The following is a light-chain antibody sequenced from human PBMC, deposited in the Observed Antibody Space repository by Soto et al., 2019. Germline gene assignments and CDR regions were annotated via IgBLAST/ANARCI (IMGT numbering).Light chain of an antibody. J-gene: IGKJ1*01. CDR1: QSISRW. V-gene: IGKV1-5*01. CDR2: EAS. CDR3: QQYNSYSPWT. Sequence: DIQMTQSPSTPSAPVGDRVTIPFRSSQSISRWLAWDQQKPGKAHKLLIYEASSLESGVPSRFSGSGSGTEFTLTISSLQPDDFATYHCQQYNSYSPWTFGQGTKVDIK.